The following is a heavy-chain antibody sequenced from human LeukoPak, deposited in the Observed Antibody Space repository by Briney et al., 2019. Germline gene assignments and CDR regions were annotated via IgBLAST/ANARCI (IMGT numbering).Heavy chain of an antibody. D-gene: IGHD1-7*01. CDR2: TYYRSKWCN. Sequence: SQTLSLTCAISGDSVSSNSAAWNWIRQSPSRGLEWLGRTYYRSKWCNDYAVSVKSRITIDPDTSKNQFSLRLNSVTPEDTAVYYCARVGFNWNYDQWFDPWGQGTLVTVSS. CDR1: GDSVSSNSAA. J-gene: IGHJ5*02. CDR3: ARVGFNWNYDQWFDP. V-gene: IGHV6-1*01.